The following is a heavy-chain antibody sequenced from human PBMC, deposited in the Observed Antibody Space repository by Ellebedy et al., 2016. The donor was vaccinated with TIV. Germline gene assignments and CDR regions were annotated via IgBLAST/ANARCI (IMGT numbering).Heavy chain of an antibody. V-gene: IGHV1-58*02. D-gene: IGHD2-2*01. CDR2: IVVGSGNT. J-gene: IGHJ4*02. CDR3: AKGSQPHSTSCYDY. Sequence: AASVKVSCKASGFTFTSSAMQWVRQARGQRLEWIGWIVVGSGNTNYAQHFQERVTITRDMSTSTAYMELSSLRSEDTAVYYCAKGSQPHSTSCYDYWGQGSLVTVSS. CDR1: GFTFTSSA.